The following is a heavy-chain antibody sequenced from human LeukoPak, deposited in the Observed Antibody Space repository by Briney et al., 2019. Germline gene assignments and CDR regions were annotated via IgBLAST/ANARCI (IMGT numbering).Heavy chain of an antibody. CDR2: ISYDGSNK. V-gene: IGHV3-30-3*01. Sequence: GRSLRLSCAASGFTFSSYAMHWVRQAPGKGLEWVAVISYDGSNKYYADSVKGRFTISRDNSKNTLYLQMNSLRAEDTAVYYCARDERGYSYGYFYWGQGTLVTVSS. CDR3: ARDERGYSYGYFY. D-gene: IGHD5-18*01. J-gene: IGHJ4*02. CDR1: GFTFSSYA.